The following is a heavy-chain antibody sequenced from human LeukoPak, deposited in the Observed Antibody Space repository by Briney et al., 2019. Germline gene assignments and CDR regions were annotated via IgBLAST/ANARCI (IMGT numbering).Heavy chain of an antibody. V-gene: IGHV3-66*01. D-gene: IGHD6-19*01. J-gene: IGHJ4*02. CDR3: ARGIAVAVDYFDY. CDR2: IYSGGST. CDR1: GFSFSDSW. Sequence: PGGSLRLSCVAAGFSFSDSWMTWDRQAPGKGLEWVSVIYSGGSTYYADSVKGRFTISRDNSKNTLYLQMNSLRAEDTAVYYCARGIAVAVDYFDYWGQGTLVTVSS.